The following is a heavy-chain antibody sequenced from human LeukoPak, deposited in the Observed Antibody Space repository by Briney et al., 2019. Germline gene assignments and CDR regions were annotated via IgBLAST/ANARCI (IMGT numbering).Heavy chain of an antibody. D-gene: IGHD4-23*01. CDR3: ARDLLNEGNHLDY. J-gene: IGHJ4*02. CDR1: GGSISSYY. Sequence: SETLSLTCTVSGGSISSYYCNWIRQPPGKGLEWIGYIYYSGSTNYNPSLKSRVTISVDTSKNQFSLKLSSVTAADTAVYYCARDLLNEGNHLDYWGQGTLVTVSS. V-gene: IGHV4-59*12. CDR2: IYYSGST.